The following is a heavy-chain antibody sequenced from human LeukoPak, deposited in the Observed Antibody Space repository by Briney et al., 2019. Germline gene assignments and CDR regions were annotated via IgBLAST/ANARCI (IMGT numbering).Heavy chain of an antibody. Sequence: GGSLRLSCAASGFTFSSYGMHWVRQAPGKGLKWVAFIRDDAGEEFYADSVKGRFIISRDNSKNTLFLQMNSLTTEDTAVYYCAREGVLGMGSAFDIWGQGTMVTVSS. J-gene: IGHJ3*02. V-gene: IGHV3-30*02. D-gene: IGHD7-27*01. CDR1: GFTFSSYG. CDR3: AREGVLGMGSAFDI. CDR2: IRDDAGEE.